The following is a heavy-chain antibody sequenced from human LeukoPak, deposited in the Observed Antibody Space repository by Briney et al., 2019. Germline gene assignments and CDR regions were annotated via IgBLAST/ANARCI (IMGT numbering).Heavy chain of an antibody. Sequence: PSETLSLTCTVSGGSISSYYWSWIRQPPGKGLAWIGYIYYSGSTNYNPSLKSRVTISVDTSKNQFSLKLSSVTAADTAVYYCARASYYYDSSGYRWFDPWGQGTLVTVSS. V-gene: IGHV4-59*01. CDR1: GGSISSYY. CDR3: ARASYYYDSSGYRWFDP. D-gene: IGHD3-22*01. J-gene: IGHJ5*02. CDR2: IYYSGST.